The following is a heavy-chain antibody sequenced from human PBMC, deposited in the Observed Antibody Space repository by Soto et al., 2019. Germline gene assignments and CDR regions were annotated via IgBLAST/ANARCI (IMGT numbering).Heavy chain of an antibody. CDR1: GGSISSYY. J-gene: IGHJ3*02. CDR2: IYYSGST. Sequence: QVQLQESGPGLVKPSETLSLTCTVSGGSISSYYWSWIRQPPGKGLEWIGYIYYSGSTNYNPSLKRRXTXSIXTSKNQFSLKLSSVTAADTAVYYCARRYGKNAFDIWGQGTMVTVSS. D-gene: IGHD5-18*01. V-gene: IGHV4-59*01. CDR3: ARRYGKNAFDI.